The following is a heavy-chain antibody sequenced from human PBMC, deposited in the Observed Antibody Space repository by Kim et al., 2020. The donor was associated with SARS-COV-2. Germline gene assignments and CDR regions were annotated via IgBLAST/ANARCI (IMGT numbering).Heavy chain of an antibody. D-gene: IGHD2-2*01. CDR1: GYSFTSYW. Sequence: GESLKISCKGSGYSFTSYWIGWVRQMPGKGLEWMGIIYPGDSDTRYSPSFQGQVTISADKSISTAYLQWSSLKASDTAMYYCARQFRYCSSTSCPLGDYWGQGTLVTVSS. V-gene: IGHV5-51*01. J-gene: IGHJ4*02. CDR3: ARQFRYCSSTSCPLGDY. CDR2: IYPGDSDT.